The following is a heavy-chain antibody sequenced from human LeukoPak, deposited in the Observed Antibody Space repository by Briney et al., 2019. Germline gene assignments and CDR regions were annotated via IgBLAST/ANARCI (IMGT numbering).Heavy chain of an antibody. D-gene: IGHD5-24*01. CDR1: GGSIGTYF. Sequence: SGPTLVNPSETLSLTCTVSGGSIGTYFWSWIRQPPGKGLEWIGYVYYSGATNYHPYLKSRVTISVDTSKNQFSLKLSSVTAADTAVYFCARDFYLDGYPYFDYWGQGTLVTVSS. CDR3: ARDFYLDGYPYFDY. V-gene: IGHV4-59*01. CDR2: VYYSGAT. J-gene: IGHJ4*02.